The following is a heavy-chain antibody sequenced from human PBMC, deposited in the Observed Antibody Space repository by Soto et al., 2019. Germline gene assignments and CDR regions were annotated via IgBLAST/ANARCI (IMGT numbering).Heavy chain of an antibody. D-gene: IGHD5-12*01. J-gene: IGHJ4*02. CDR1: GYAFTNYA. V-gene: IGHV1-3*01. CDR2: INAANGVT. CDR3: ARDKFRVVTTTNPFEF. Sequence: ASVKISCKTSGYAFTNYALQWLRQAQEKSLEWMGWINAANGVTKYSQNFQGRVTITSDTSATTAYMELSSLRSEDTAVYYCARDKFRVVTTTNPFEFWGQGTLVTVSS.